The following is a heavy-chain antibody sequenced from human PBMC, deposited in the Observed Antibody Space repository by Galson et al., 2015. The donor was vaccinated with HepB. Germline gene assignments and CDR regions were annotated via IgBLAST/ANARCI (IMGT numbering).Heavy chain of an antibody. D-gene: IGHD2-15*01. V-gene: IGHV1-18*01. J-gene: IGHJ5*02. CDR3: ARGGFVVVVVGTQNNWFDP. CDR1: GYTFSTYS. Sequence: SVKVSCKASGYTFSTYSITWVRQAPGQGLEWMGLISPYNGDTTYAREFQGRVTLTTDKSTSTAYMELRSLRSDDTAVYYCARGGFVVVVVGTQNNWFDPWCQGTLVSVSS. CDR2: ISPYNGDT.